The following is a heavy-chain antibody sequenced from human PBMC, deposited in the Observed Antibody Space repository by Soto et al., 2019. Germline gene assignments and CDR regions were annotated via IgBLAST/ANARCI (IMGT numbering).Heavy chain of an antibody. D-gene: IGHD2-15*01. V-gene: IGHV3-30*03. CDR1: GFSFTTYV. CDR2: ISHDGSYK. CDR3: ARVILAIVVTALRRGAFNI. J-gene: IGHJ3*02. Sequence: QVQLVESGGGVVQPGRSLGLSCAASGFSFTTYVMHWVRQAPGKGQERVAVISHDGSYKYYGDAVKSRFTSSRDTSKNAVYLVMNGLGPEDPAVYYCARVILAIVVTALRRGAFNIWCQGTMVTVS.